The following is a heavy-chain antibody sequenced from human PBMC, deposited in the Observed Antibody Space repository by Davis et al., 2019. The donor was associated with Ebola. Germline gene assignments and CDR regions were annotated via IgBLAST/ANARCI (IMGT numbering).Heavy chain of an antibody. J-gene: IGHJ6*02. V-gene: IGHV3-7*03. D-gene: IGHD2-2*01. CDR1: GFTFSSYW. CDR2: IKQDGSEK. Sequence: GGSLRLSCAASGFTFSSYWMSWVRQAPGKGLEWVANIKQDGSEKYYVDSVKGRFTISRDNAKNSLYLQMNSLRAEDTAVYYCARDPIVVVPAAIFYYYYGVDVWGQGTTVTVSS. CDR3: ARDPIVVVPAAIFYYYYGVDV.